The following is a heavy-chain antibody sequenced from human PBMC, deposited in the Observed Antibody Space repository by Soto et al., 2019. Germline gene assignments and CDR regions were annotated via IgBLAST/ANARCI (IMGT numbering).Heavy chain of an antibody. CDR2: IHPGGST. D-gene: IGHD2-15*01. J-gene: IGHJ4*02. CDR3: ARANVGPPGGGSWIMPFDF. V-gene: IGHV4-4*07. CDR1: GGSISSYY. Sequence: PSETLSLTCTVSGGSISSYYWSWIRQSAGQGLEWIGRIHPGGSTNYNPSLKSRVTMSADTSKNQFSLRLTSVTAADTAVYYCARANVGPPGGGSWIMPFDFWGQGTLVTVSS.